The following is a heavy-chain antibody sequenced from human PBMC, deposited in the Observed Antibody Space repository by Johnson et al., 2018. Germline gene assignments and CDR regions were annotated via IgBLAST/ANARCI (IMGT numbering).Heavy chain of an antibody. J-gene: IGHJ1*01. V-gene: IGHV3-49*03. CDR2: IRSKAYGGTT. CDR3: TRGGGAVAPWYKGSWCAEYFQH. D-gene: IGHD6-19*01. Sequence: VQLVQSGGGLVQPGRSLRLSCTASGFTFGDYAMSWFRQAPGKGLEWVGFIRSKAYGGTTEYAASVKGRFTISRDDAKSIAYLQMNSLKTEGTAVYYCTRGGGAVAPWYKGSWCAEYFQHWGQGTLVTVSS. CDR1: GFTFGDYA.